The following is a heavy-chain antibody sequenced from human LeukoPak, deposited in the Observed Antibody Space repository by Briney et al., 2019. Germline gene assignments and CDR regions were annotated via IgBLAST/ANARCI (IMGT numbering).Heavy chain of an antibody. V-gene: IGHV4-4*07. CDR2: IYTSGSN. Sequence: SETLSLTCTVSGGSISGYYWSWLRQPAGKGVEYIGHIYTSGSNNYSPSLLSRVTMSVDTSKNQFSLWLNSVTAADTAVYYCARNPIRGFGELRDWGQGTLVTVSS. CDR3: ARNPIRGFGELRD. J-gene: IGHJ4*02. D-gene: IGHD3-10*01. CDR1: GGSISGYY.